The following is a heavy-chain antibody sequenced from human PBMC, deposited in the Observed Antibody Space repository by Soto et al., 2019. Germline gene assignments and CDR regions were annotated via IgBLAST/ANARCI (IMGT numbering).Heavy chain of an antibody. D-gene: IGHD2-15*01. V-gene: IGHV3-15*01. CDR2: IKSKTDGGTT. CDR3: TTVAEYCSVGATCYPPRDY. Sequence: EVQLVESGGGLVKPGGSLRLSCAAYGFTFTNAWMSWVRQAPGKGLEWVGRIKSKTDGGTTDYAAPVKGRFTISRDDSKDTLYLQMTRLKTKDTDMYFCTTVAEYCSVGATCYPPRDYWGQGTLVTVSS. CDR1: GFTFTNAW. J-gene: IGHJ4*02.